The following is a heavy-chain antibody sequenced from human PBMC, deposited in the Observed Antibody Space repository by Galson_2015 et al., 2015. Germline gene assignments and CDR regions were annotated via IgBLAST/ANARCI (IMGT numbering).Heavy chain of an antibody. Sequence: SLRLSCAASGFTFSSYAMSWVRQAPGKGLEWVSAVSGSAGSTYYADSVKGRFTISRDNSKNTLYLQMNSLRDGDTAVYYCAKGMDPFPFGGAIDYWGQGTLVTVSS. CDR2: VSGSAGST. J-gene: IGHJ4*02. CDR1: GFTFSSYA. D-gene: IGHD3-10*01. CDR3: AKGMDPFPFGGAIDY. V-gene: IGHV3-23*01.